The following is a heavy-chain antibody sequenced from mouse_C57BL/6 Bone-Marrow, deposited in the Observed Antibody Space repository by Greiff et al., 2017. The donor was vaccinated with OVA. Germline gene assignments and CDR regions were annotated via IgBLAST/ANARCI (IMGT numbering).Heavy chain of an antibody. CDR1: GFNIKNTY. V-gene: IGHV14-3*01. Sequence: VQLQQSVAELVRPGASVKLSCTASGFNIKNTYMHWVKQRPEQGLEWIGRIDPANDNTKYAPKFQGKATMTADTSSNTAYLQLSSQSSEDTAVYCGAREDYGRSIYAMDYGGQGTSVTVAS. CDR3: AREDYGRSIYAMDY. D-gene: IGHD1-1*01. CDR2: IDPANDNT. J-gene: IGHJ4*01.